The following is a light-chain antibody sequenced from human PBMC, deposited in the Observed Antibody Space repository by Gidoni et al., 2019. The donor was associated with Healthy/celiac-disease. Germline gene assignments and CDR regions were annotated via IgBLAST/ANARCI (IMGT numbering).Light chain of an antibody. CDR1: QRSSNY. CDR2: AAS. Sequence: DIQMTQSPSSLSASGGDSVTITCRASQRSSNYLAWYQQKPGKVPKLLIYAASTLQSGVPSRFSGSGSGTDFTLTISSLEPEDVATYYCQQYNSAPWTFGQGTKVEIK. V-gene: IGKV1-27*01. CDR3: QQYNSAPWT. J-gene: IGKJ1*01.